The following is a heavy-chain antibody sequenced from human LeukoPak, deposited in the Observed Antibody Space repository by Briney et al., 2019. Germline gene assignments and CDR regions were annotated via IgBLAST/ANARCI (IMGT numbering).Heavy chain of an antibody. D-gene: IGHD3-3*01. CDR2: IIPIFGTA. CDR1: GGTFSSYA. CDR3: ARVPVTDFWSGYSFDY. Sequence: SVKVSCKASGGTFSSYAISWVRQAPGQGLEWMGGIIPIFGTANYAQKFQGRVTITTDESTSTAYMELSSLRSEDTAVYYCARVPVTDFWSGYSFDYWGPGTLVTVSS. V-gene: IGHV1-69*05. J-gene: IGHJ4*02.